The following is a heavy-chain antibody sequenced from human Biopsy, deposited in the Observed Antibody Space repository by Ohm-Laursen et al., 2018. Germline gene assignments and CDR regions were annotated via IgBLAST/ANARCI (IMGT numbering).Heavy chain of an antibody. V-gene: IGHV1-69*06. Sequence: SVKVSCKAPGGTFSNYGVNWVRQAPGQGLEWLGGNIPILGTGNYAQKFQDRVTVAADTSTSTATMELRSLRSDNTAVYYCATKLTGYFHHWGQGTLVIVSS. CDR1: GGTFSNYG. CDR3: ATKLTGYFHH. J-gene: IGHJ1*01. CDR2: NIPILGTG. D-gene: IGHD3-9*01.